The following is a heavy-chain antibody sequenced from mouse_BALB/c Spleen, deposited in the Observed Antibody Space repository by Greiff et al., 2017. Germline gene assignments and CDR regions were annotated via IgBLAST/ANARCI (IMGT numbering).Heavy chain of an antibody. D-gene: IGHD2-4*01. CDR1: GYAFSSYW. Sequence: VQLQQSGAELVRPGSSVKISCKASGYAFSSYWMNWVKQRPGQGLEWIGQIYPGDGDTNYNGKFKGKATLTADKSSSTAYMQLSSLTSEDSAVYFYARGYDYYFDYWGQGTTLTVSS. CDR3: ARGYDYYFDY. J-gene: IGHJ2*01. V-gene: IGHV1-80*01. CDR2: IYPGDGDT.